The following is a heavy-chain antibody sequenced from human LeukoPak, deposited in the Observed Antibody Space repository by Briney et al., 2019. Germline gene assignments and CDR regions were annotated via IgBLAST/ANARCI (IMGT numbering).Heavy chain of an antibody. Sequence: PGGSLRLSCAASGFTFSSYAMHWVRQAPGKGLEWVAVISYDGSNKYYADSVKGRFTISRDSSKNTLYLQMNSLRAEDTAVYYCAKDGGYYDSSGYYIAGAFDIWGQGTMVTVSS. D-gene: IGHD3-22*01. CDR2: ISYDGSNK. CDR3: AKDGGYYDSSGYYIAGAFDI. V-gene: IGHV3-30-3*01. J-gene: IGHJ3*02. CDR1: GFTFSSYA.